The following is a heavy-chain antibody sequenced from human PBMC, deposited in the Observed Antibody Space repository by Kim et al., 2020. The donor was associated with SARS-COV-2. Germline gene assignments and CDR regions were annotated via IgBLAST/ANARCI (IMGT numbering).Heavy chain of an antibody. V-gene: IGHV3-23*03. CDR3: AKEGRSTTPGY. J-gene: IGHJ4*02. CDR1: GFTFSSYT. Sequence: GGSLRLSCAASGFTFSSYTMTWVRQAPGKGLEWVSDIDSGGSGTHYADSVKGRFTISRDNSKNTVYLQMNSLRAEDTAVYYCAKEGRSTTPGYWGQGTLVTVSS. D-gene: IGHD1-26*01. CDR2: IDSGGSGT.